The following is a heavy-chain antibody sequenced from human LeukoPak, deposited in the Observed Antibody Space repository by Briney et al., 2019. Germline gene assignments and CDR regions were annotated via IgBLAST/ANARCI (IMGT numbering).Heavy chain of an antibody. D-gene: IGHD1-26*01. Sequence: SETLSLACAVYGGSFSGYYWSWIRQPPGKGLEWIGEINHSGSTNYNASLQSRVTISIDTSKNQFSLRLNSVTAADTAMYYCAKSGGYGLIDCWGQGTLVTVSS. CDR3: AKSGGYGLIDC. CDR2: INHSGST. V-gene: IGHV4-34*01. CDR1: GGSFSGYY. J-gene: IGHJ4*02.